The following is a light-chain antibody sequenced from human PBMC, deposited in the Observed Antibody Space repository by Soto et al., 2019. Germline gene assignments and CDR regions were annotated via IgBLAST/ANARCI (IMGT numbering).Light chain of an antibody. CDR2: EVS. CDR3: SSFTSSSTLYV. CDR1: SSDVGGYNY. Sequence: QSVLTQPASVSGSPGQSITISRTGTSSDVGGYNYVSWYQQHPGKAPKLMIYEVSNRPSGVSNRFSGSKSGNTASLTISGLQPEDEADYYCSSFTSSSTLYVFGTGTKVTVL. J-gene: IGLJ1*01. V-gene: IGLV2-14*01.